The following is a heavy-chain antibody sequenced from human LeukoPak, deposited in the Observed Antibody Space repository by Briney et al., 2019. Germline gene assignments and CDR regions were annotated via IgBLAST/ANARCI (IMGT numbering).Heavy chain of an antibody. CDR2: INHSGST. V-gene: IGHV4-34*01. CDR3: ARQLRNYDILTGYSYYFDY. CDR1: GGSFSGYY. J-gene: IGHJ4*02. D-gene: IGHD3-9*01. Sequence: PSETLSLTCAVYGGSFSGYYWSWIRQPPGKGLEWIGEINHSGSTNYNPSLKSRVTISVDTSKNQFSLKLSSVTAADTAVYYCARQLRNYDILTGYSYYFDYWGQGTLVTVSS.